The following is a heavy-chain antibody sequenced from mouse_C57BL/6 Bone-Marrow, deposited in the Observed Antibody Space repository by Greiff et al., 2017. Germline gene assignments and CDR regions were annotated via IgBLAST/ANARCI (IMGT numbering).Heavy chain of an antibody. D-gene: IGHD1-1*01. CDR2: ISNLAYSI. CDR1: GFTFSDYG. CDR3: ASTTRYTMDY. V-gene: IGHV5-15*01. J-gene: IGHJ4*01. Sequence: EVQGVESGGGLVQGGGVLPLSCAASGFTFSDYGMAWVRQAPRKGPEWVAFISNLAYSIYYADTVTGRFTISRENAKNTLYLEMSSLRSEDTAMYYCASTTRYTMDYWGQGTSVTVSS.